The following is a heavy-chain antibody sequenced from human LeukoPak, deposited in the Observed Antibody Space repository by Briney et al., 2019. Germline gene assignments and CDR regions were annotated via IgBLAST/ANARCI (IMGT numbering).Heavy chain of an antibody. CDR1: GFTFSDYY. CDR2: ISSSGSTI. J-gene: IGHJ4*02. D-gene: IGHD4-17*01. Sequence: GGSLRLSRAASGFTFSDYYMSWIRQAPGKGLEWVSYISSSGSTIYYADSVKGRFTISRDNAKNSLYLQMNSLRAEDTAVYYCAREGDYGDYPIDYWGQGTLVTVSS. V-gene: IGHV3-11*01. CDR3: AREGDYGDYPIDY.